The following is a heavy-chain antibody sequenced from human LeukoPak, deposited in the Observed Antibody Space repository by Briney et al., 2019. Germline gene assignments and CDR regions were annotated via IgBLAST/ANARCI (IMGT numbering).Heavy chain of an antibody. CDR3: ARAFPYASYDY. J-gene: IGHJ4*02. D-gene: IGHD3-16*01. CDR2: ISSSSSYT. V-gene: IGHV3-11*06. CDR1: GFTFSDYY. Sequence: GGSLRLSCAASGFTFSDYYMSWIRQAPGKGLGWVSYISSSSSYTNYADSVKGRFTISRDNAKNSLYLQMNSLRAEDTAVYYCARAFPYASYDYWGQGTLVTVSS.